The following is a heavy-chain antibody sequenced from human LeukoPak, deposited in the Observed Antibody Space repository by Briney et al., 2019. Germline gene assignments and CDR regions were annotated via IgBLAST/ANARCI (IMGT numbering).Heavy chain of an antibody. D-gene: IGHD3-22*01. J-gene: IGHJ6*02. V-gene: IGHV3-43*02. CDR2: ISGDGGST. CDR1: GFTSINYT. Sequence: GGSLRLSCAASGFTSINYTMHWVRQAPGKGLEWVSLISGDGGSTYYADSVKGRFTISRDNSKNSLYLQMNSLRTEDTALYYCAKDESEVYYDSSGYYYSYGMDVWGQGTTVTVSS. CDR3: AKDESEVYYDSSGYYYSYGMDV.